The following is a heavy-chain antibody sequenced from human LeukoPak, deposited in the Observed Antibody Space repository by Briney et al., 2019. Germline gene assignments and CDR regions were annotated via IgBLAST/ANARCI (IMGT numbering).Heavy chain of an antibody. J-gene: IGHJ4*02. CDR1: GDSISSSHW. CDR2: VYHTGDT. D-gene: IGHD3-16*01. Sequence: PSETLSLTCAVSGDSISSSHWWSWVRQPPGKGLEWIGEVYHTGDTNYNPSLKSRTTISVDKSNNQFSLKLTSVTAADTAVYYCTRGGTDALSYWGQGTLVTVSS. V-gene: IGHV4-4*02. CDR3: TRGGTDALSY.